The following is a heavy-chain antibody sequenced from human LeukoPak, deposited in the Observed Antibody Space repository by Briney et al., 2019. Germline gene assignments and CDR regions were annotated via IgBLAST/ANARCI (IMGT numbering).Heavy chain of an antibody. CDR3: SRDQTPYY. J-gene: IGHJ4*02. CDR1: GFTFGDYA. V-gene: IGHV3-49*04. CDR2: IRSKTYGGTP. Sequence: GGSLRLSCTGSGFTFGDYAMTWVRQAPGKGLEWVGFIRSKTYGGTPEYAASVKGRFNISRDDSKSIAYLQMNSLKIEDTAVYYCSRDQTPYYWGQGTLVTVSP.